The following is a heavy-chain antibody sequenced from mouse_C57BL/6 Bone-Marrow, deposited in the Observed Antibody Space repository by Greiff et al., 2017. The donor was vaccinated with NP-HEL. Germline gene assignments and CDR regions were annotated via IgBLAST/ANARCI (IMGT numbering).Heavy chain of an antibody. CDR3: ARERGGRQLRLRYYAMDY. V-gene: IGHV5-4*01. J-gene: IGHJ4*01. CDR2: ISDGGSYT. Sequence: DVKLVESGGGLVKPGGSLKLSCAASGFTFSSYAMSWVRQTPEKRLEWVATISDGGSYTYYPANVKGRFTISRDNAKNNLYLQMSHLKSEDTAMYYCARERGGRQLRLRYYAMDYWGQGTSVTVSS. CDR1: GFTFSSYA. D-gene: IGHD3-2*02.